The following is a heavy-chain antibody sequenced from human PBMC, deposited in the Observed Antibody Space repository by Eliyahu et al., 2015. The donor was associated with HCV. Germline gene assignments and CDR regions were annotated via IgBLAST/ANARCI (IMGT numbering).Heavy chain of an antibody. J-gene: IGHJ4*02. CDR2: IDPHDSYS. CDR3: ARMRGGSAGNY. CDR1: GXDFGSYW. Sequence: EVLLVQSGADVKKPGESLRISCQGSGXDFGSYWITWVRQMPGKGLEWMGRIDPHDSYSYYSPSFQGHVTFSADKSINTVYLQWSNLKASDTAMYYCARMRGGSAGNYWGQGTLVTVSS. D-gene: IGHD2-15*01. V-gene: IGHV5-10-1*03.